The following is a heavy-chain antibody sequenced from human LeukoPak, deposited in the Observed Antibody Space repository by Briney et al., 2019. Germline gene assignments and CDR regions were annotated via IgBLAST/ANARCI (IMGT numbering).Heavy chain of an antibody. CDR3: ARGRGLLWFGELSYYFDY. J-gene: IGHJ4*02. CDR2: ISGSGGST. V-gene: IGHV3-23*01. Sequence: GGSLRLSCAASGFTFSSYAMSWVRQAPGKGLEWVSAISGSGGSTYYADSVKGRFTISRDNSKNTLYLQMNSLRAEDTAVYYCARGRGLLWFGELSYYFDYWGQGTLVTVSS. CDR1: GFTFSSYA. D-gene: IGHD3-10*01.